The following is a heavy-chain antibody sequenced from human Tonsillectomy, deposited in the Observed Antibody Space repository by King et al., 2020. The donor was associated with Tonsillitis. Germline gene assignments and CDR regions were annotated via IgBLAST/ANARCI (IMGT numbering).Heavy chain of an antibody. D-gene: IGHD1-26*01. Sequence: QLVQSGGGLVQPGGSLRLSCAASGFTFSSYWMSWVRQAPGKGLEWVASIKEDGSEKYYEDSVKGRFTISRDNAKNSLYLQMNNLRAEDTAVYYCASRLAQQWVFDYWGQGTLVTVSS. J-gene: IGHJ4*02. CDR3: ASRLAQQWVFDY. CDR2: IKEDGSEK. CDR1: GFTFSSYW. V-gene: IGHV3-7*03.